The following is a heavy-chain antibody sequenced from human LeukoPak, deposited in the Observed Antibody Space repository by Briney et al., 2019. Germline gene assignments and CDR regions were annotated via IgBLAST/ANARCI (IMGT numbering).Heavy chain of an antibody. CDR3: ANGDIAAAGNYYYYGMDV. J-gene: IGHJ6*02. D-gene: IGHD6-13*01. Sequence: PGGSLRLSCAASGFTFSSYAMSWVRQAPGKGLEWVSAISGSGGSTYYADSVKGRFTISRGNSKNTLYLQMNSLRAEDTAVYYCANGDIAAAGNYYYYGMDVWGQGTTVTVSS. CDR2: ISGSGGST. CDR1: GFTFSSYA. V-gene: IGHV3-23*01.